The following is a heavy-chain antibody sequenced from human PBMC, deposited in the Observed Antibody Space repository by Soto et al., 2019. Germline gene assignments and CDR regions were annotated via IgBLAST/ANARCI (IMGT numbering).Heavy chain of an antibody. V-gene: IGHV1-58*01. CDR3: AASSYYGSGSYAFDI. J-gene: IGHJ3*02. D-gene: IGHD3-10*01. CDR1: GFTFTSSA. CDR2: IVVGSGNT. Sequence: ASVKVSCKASGFTFTSSAVQWVRQARGQRLEWIGWIVVGSGNTNYAQKFQERVTINRDMSTSTAYMELSSLRSEDTAVYYCAASSYYGSGSYAFDIWGQGTMVTVSS.